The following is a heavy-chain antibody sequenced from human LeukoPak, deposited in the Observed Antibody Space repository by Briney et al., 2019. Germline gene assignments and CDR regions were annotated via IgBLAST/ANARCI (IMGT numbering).Heavy chain of an antibody. J-gene: IGHJ5*02. V-gene: IGHV4-34*01. Sequence: SETLSLTCAVYGGSFSGYYWSWIRQPPGKGLEWIEEINHSGSTNYNPSLKSRVTISVDTSKNQFSLKLSSVTAADTAVYYCARETMVRGVRPKRFDPWGQGTLVTVSS. CDR3: ARETMVRGVRPKRFDP. CDR2: INHSGST. D-gene: IGHD3-10*01. CDR1: GGSFSGYY.